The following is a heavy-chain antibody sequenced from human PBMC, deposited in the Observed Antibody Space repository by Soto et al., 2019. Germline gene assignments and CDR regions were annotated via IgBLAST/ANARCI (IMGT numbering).Heavy chain of an antibody. Sequence: QVQLVQSGAEVKKPGSSVKVSCKASGGTFGSYAINWVRQAPGQGLEWMGGIIPMFGTANYAQKFQDRLKITADESTSTAYMELSSLRSEDTAVYYCARGGGDYGLPYFDYWGQGTLVTVSS. CDR2: IIPMFGTA. CDR3: ARGGGDYGLPYFDY. V-gene: IGHV1-69*12. D-gene: IGHD4-17*01. J-gene: IGHJ4*02. CDR1: GGTFGSYA.